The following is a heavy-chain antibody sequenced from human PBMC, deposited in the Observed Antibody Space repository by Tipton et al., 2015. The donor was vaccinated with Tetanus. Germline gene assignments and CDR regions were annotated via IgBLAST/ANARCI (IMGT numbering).Heavy chain of an antibody. CDR2: IYYSGST. Sequence: TLSLTCSVSGYSINAGGYLWNWIRQYPGKGLEWIGYIYYSGSTYYNPSLKSRLSMSVDTSKNQFFLNLSSVTAADTALYYCARDQGGGRVVRLNWFDPWGPGTLVTVSS. J-gene: IGHJ5*02. D-gene: IGHD6-6*01. CDR3: ARDQGGGRVVRLNWFDP. V-gene: IGHV4-31*03. CDR1: GYSINAGGYL.